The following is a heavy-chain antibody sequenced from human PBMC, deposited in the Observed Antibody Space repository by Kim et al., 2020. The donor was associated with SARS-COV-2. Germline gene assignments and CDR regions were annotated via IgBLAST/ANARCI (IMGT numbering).Heavy chain of an antibody. Sequence: SLKSRGTISVDTSKNQFSLKLSSVTAADTAVYYCARARVGIFGVVTHFDYWGQGTLVTVSS. J-gene: IGHJ4*02. CDR3: ARARVGIFGVVTHFDY. V-gene: IGHV4-59*01. D-gene: IGHD3-3*01.